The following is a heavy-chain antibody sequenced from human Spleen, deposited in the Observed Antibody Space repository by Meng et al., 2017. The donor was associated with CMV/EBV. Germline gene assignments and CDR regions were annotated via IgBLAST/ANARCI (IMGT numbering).Heavy chain of an antibody. CDR2: IRYDGHNK. V-gene: IGHV3-30*02. Sequence: GESLKISCAASGFTFSSYGIHWVRQAPGKGLEWVAFIRYDGHNKYYADSVKGRFTISRDNSKNTLYLQMNSLKTEDTAVYYCATDMGFRAFWGQGTLVTVSS. J-gene: IGHJ4*02. CDR3: ATDMGFRAF. CDR1: GFTFSSYG.